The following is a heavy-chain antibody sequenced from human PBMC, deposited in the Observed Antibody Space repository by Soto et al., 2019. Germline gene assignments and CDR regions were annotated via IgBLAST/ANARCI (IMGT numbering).Heavy chain of an antibody. CDR2: IIPIFGTA. V-gene: IGHV1-69*01. Sequence: QVQLVQSGAEVKKPGSSVKVSCKASGGTFSSYAISWVRQAPGQGLEWMGGIIPIFGTANYAQKFQGSVTVTADESMSTAYMELISLRSEDTAVYYCARDLGGWYSPSWFDPWGQGTLVTVSS. CDR1: GGTFSSYA. J-gene: IGHJ5*02. D-gene: IGHD6-19*01. CDR3: ARDLGGWYSPSWFDP.